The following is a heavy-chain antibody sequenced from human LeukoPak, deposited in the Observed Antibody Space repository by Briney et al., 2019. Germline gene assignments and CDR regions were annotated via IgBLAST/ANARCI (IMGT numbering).Heavy chain of an antibody. CDR3: ARGGIAARPKAFDI. V-gene: IGHV4-39*07. CDR1: GGSISSSSHY. CDR2: IHSSGIT. D-gene: IGHD6-6*01. J-gene: IGHJ3*02. Sequence: KPSETLSLTCTVSGGSISSSSHYWGWIRQPPGEGFEWIGNIHSSGITYYNPSLGSQFTISVDTSRNQISLKLTSVTAADTAVYYCARGGIAARPKAFDIWGQGTVVTVSS.